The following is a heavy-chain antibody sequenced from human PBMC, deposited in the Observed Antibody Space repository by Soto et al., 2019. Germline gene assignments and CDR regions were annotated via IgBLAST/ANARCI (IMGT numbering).Heavy chain of an antibody. CDR2: ISAGNGNT. D-gene: IGHD6-13*01. V-gene: IGHV1-3*05. CDR1: GYTFTSHA. Sequence: QVQLVQSGAEEKKPGASVKVSCKASGYTFTSHAMHWVRQAPGQRREWMGWISAGNGNTKYSQKFQGRGTITTDTSASTAYMELSSLSSEYTAVYYCARDGIAAAGTRWFDPWGQGTLVTVSS. CDR3: ARDGIAAAGTRWFDP. J-gene: IGHJ5*02.